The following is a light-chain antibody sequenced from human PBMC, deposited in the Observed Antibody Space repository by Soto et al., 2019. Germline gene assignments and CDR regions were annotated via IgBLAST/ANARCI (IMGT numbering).Light chain of an antibody. CDR3: WSNTSSATQRV. J-gene: IGLJ3*02. CDR2: NVH. V-gene: IGLV2-11*01. CDR1: SSDVGSDDY. Sequence: QSALIQPPSVSGSPGQSVAISCTGISSDVGSDDYVSWCQQHPGTAPKPMISNVHPQPSGVPDRFSGSDSGTPASMTIYGLQADDETDFWCWSNTSSATQRVFGGGTKLTVL.